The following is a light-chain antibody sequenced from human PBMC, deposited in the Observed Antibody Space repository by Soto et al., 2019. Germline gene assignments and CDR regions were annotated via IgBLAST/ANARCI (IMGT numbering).Light chain of an antibody. CDR2: GAS. V-gene: IGKV3-15*01. CDR1: QTVGTN. CDR3: QQNNNWPPWT. Sequence: EIVMTQSPATLSVSPGERATLSCRASQTVGTNLAWYQQKPGQAPRLLIYGASTRATDIPSRFSGSGSGTEFTLTIDSLQSEEFAVYYCQQNNNWPPWTFGQGTRVEIK. J-gene: IGKJ1*01.